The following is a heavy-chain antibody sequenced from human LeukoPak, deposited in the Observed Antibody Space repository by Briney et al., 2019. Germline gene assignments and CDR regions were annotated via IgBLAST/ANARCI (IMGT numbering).Heavy chain of an antibody. CDR2: INSGGSST. J-gene: IGHJ4*02. V-gene: IGHV3-74*01. Sequence: GGSLRLPCAASGFTFSGYWMHWVRQAPGQGLVWVTRINSGGSSTISADSVKGRFTISRDNAKNTLYLQMNSLRAEDTAVYYCARDVAYSFDSWGQGTLVTVSS. CDR1: GFTFSGYW. CDR3: ARDVAYSFDS.